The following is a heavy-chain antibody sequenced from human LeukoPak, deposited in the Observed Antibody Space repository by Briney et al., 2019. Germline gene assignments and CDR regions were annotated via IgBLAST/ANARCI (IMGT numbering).Heavy chain of an antibody. Sequence: GGSLRLSCAASGFTFSSYSMNWVRQAPGKGLEWVSSISSSSSYVYYADSVKGRFTISRDNAKNSLYLQMNSLRAEDTAVYYCARQGYSSGSFDYWGQGTLVSVSS. CDR3: ARQGYSSGSFDY. CDR1: GFTFSSYS. J-gene: IGHJ4*02. CDR2: ISSSSSYV. V-gene: IGHV3-21*01. D-gene: IGHD6-19*01.